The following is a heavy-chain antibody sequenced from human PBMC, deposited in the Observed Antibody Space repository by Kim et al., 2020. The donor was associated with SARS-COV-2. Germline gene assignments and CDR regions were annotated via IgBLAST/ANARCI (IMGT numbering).Heavy chain of an antibody. CDR2: ISGSGGST. CDR1: GFTFSSYA. Sequence: GGSLRLSCVASGFTFSSYAMTWVRQAPGKGLEWVSAISGSGGSTYYTDSVKGRFTISRDNSNNTLYLQMSSLRAEDTAVYYCAKGDVYSSGYFYDYWGQGTLVTVSS. J-gene: IGHJ4*02. V-gene: IGHV3-23*01. CDR3: AKGDVYSSGYFYDY. D-gene: IGHD3-22*01.